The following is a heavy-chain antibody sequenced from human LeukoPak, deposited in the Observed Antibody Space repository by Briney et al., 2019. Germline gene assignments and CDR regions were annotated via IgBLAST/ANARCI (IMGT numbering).Heavy chain of an antibody. Sequence: GGSLRLSCAASGFTFSSYSMNWVRQAPGKGLEWVSYISSSSSHIYYADSATGRFTISRDTAKNSLYLQMNTLRAEDTAVYYCARGTRNGVVVITAWGQGTLVTVSS. CDR3: ARGTRNGVVVITA. V-gene: IGHV3-21*01. CDR2: ISSSSSHI. D-gene: IGHD3-22*01. J-gene: IGHJ5*02. CDR1: GFTFSSYS.